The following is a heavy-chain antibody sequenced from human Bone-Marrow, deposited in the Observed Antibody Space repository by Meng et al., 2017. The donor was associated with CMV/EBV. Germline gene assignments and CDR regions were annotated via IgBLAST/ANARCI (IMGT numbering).Heavy chain of an antibody. J-gene: IGHJ4*02. CDR2: IKQDGSEK. CDR3: ARDGDYYDSSGHDY. Sequence: GESLKISCAASGFTFSSYWMSWVRQAPGKGLEWVANIKQDGSEKYYVDSVKGRFTISRDNAKNSLYLQMNSLRAEDTAVYYCARDGDYYDSSGHDYWGQGTLVTVSS. D-gene: IGHD3-22*01. V-gene: IGHV3-7*01. CDR1: GFTFSSYW.